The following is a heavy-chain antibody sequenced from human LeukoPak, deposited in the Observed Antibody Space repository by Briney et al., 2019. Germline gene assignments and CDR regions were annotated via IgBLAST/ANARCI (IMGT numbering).Heavy chain of an antibody. CDR2: IYPGDFDT. V-gene: IGHV5-51*01. CDR1: GYTFTTSW. Sequence: GESPKISSKGSGYTFTTSWIGWLRQMPGKGREWMGIIYPGDFDTRYNPSLQGQVTISADKSISTAFLQWSSLKASDTAMYYCARCIAYNEILTGYLNAFDVWGQGTMVTVSS. D-gene: IGHD3-9*01. CDR3: ARCIAYNEILTGYLNAFDV. J-gene: IGHJ3*01.